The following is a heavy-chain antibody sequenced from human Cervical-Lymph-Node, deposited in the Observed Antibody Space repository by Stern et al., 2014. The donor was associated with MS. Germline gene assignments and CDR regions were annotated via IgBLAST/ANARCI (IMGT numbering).Heavy chain of an antibody. CDR1: GGSISSGDYY. CDR3: ARGGECSGGDCYTWFDP. V-gene: IGHV4-30-4*01. J-gene: IGHJ5*02. CDR2: IYSRGST. Sequence: QLQLQESGPGLVKPSQTLSLTCTVSGGSISSGDYYWNWIRQPPGKGLEWVGYIYSRGSTYYTPSLKSRLTMSLDTSKNHFSLKLTSMTSADTAIYYCARGGECSGGDCYTWFDPWGQGTLVTVSS. D-gene: IGHD2-21*02.